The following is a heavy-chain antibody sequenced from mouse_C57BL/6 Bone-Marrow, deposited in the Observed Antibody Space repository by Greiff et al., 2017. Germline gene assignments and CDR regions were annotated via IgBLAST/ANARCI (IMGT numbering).Heavy chain of an antibody. V-gene: IGHV1-59*01. CDR1: GYTFTSYW. CDR2: IDPSDSYT. J-gene: IGHJ3*01. CDR3: ARYSSWFAY. Sequence: QVQLQQPGAELVRPGTSVKLSCKASGYTFTSYWMHWVKQRPGQGLEWIGEIDPSDSYTNYNQKFKGKATLTVDTSSSTAYMQLSSLTSEDSAVXYCARYSSWFAYWGQGTMVTVSA.